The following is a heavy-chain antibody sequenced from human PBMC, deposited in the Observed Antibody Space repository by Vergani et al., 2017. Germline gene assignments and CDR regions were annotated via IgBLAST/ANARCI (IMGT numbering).Heavy chain of an antibody. Sequence: QVQLVQSGAEVKKPGASVKVSCKASGYTFTSYYMHWVRQAPGQGLEWMGGIIPIFGIANYAQKFQGRVTITADKSTSTAYMELSSLRSEDTAVYYCARPPRGYSSGWLGWFDPWGQGTLVTVSS. CDR3: ARPPRGYSSGWLGWFDP. CDR1: GYTFTSYY. CDR2: IIPIFGIA. J-gene: IGHJ5*02. D-gene: IGHD6-19*01. V-gene: IGHV1-69*17.